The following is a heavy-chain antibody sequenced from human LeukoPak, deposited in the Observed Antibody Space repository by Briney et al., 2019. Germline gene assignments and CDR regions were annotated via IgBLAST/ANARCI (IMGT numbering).Heavy chain of an antibody. D-gene: IGHD3-10*01. Sequence: PSETLSLTCAVYGGSFSGYYWSWIRQPPGKGLEWIGEIKHSGSTNYNPSLKSRVTISVDTSKNQFSLKLSSVTAADTAVYYCARGRDYGSADYWGQGTLVTVSS. J-gene: IGHJ4*02. CDR3: ARGRDYGSADY. CDR2: IKHSGST. V-gene: IGHV4-34*01. CDR1: GGSFSGYY.